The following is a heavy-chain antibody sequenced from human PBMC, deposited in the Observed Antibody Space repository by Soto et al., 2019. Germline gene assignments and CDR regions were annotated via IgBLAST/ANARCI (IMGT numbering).Heavy chain of an antibody. J-gene: IGHJ6*02. CDR1: GFTFSSYA. V-gene: IGHV3-23*01. D-gene: IGHD4-4*01. Sequence: GGSLRLSCAASGFTFSSYAMSWVRQAPGKGLEWVSAISGSGGSTYYADSVKGRFTISRDNSKNTLYLQMNSLRAEDTAVYYCAKEGEVTIPPDNNYYGMDVWGQGTTVTVSS. CDR2: ISGSGGST. CDR3: AKEGEVTIPPDNNYYGMDV.